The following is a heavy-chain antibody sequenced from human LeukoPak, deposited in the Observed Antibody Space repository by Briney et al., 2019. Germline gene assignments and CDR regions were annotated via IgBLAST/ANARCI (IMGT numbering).Heavy chain of an antibody. V-gene: IGHV3-33*08. CDR3: ARQGDIATGFDY. CDR2: IWYDGSNK. D-gene: IGHD5-12*01. Sequence: GGSLRLSCAASGFTFSGSAMHWVRQAPGKGLEWVAVIWYDGSNKYYADSVKGRFTISRDNSKNTLYLQMNSLRAEDTAVYYCARQGDIATGFDYWGQGTLVTVSS. CDR1: GFTFSGSA. J-gene: IGHJ4*02.